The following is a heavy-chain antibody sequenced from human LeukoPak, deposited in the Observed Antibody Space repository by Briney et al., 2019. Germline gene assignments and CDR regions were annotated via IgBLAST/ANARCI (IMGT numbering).Heavy chain of an antibody. D-gene: IGHD3-9*01. J-gene: IGHJ3*02. Sequence: GESLKISCKGSGYSFTSYWISWVRQMPGKGLEWMGRIDPSDSYTNYSPYFQGHVTISADKSISTAYLQWSSLKASDTAMYYCVIYDILTGYYIDAFDIWGQGTMVTVSS. V-gene: IGHV5-10-1*01. CDR2: IDPSDSYT. CDR3: VIYDILTGYYIDAFDI. CDR1: GYSFTSYW.